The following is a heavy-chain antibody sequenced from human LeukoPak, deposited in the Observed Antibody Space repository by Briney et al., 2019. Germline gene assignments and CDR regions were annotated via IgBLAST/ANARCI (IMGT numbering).Heavy chain of an antibody. CDR2: IRSKAYGGTT. Sequence: GGSLRLSCTASGFTFGDYAMSWFRQAPGKGLEWVGFIRSKAYGGTTEYAASVKGRFTISRDDSKSIAYLQMNSLKTEDTAVYYCARTVWATYYYDSSGYHLDYWGQGTLVTVSS. CDR1: GFTFGDYA. CDR3: ARTVWATYYYDSSGYHLDY. V-gene: IGHV3-49*03. J-gene: IGHJ4*02. D-gene: IGHD3-22*01.